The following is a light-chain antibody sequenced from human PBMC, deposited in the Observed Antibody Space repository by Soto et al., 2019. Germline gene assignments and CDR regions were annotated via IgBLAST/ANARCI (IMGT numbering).Light chain of an antibody. CDR3: AAWGDSLNGPV. V-gene: IGLV1-44*01. CDR1: SSNIGSNT. CDR2: SNN. Sequence: QSVLTQPPSASGTPGQRVTISCSGSSSNIGSNTVNWYQQLPGTAPKLLIYSNNQRPSGVPDRFSGSKSGTSASLASSGLQSEDEADSYCAAWGDSLNGPVFGGGTQLTV. J-gene: IGLJ2*01.